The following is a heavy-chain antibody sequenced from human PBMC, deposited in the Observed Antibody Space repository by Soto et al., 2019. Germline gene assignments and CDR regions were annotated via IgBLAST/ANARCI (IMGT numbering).Heavy chain of an antibody. CDR3: ARGIKCGDKSRWFDP. V-gene: IGHV1-3*01. J-gene: IGHJ5*02. CDR2: MNAGNGNT. CDR1: GYTFTGYA. Sequence: ASVTVSCKASGYTFTGYAIHWVRQAPGQRVEWLGWMNAGNGNTGYSKKFQGRVTMTRDTSASTAYMELSSLRSEDTAVYYCARGIKCGDKSRWFDPWGPGTLVTVSS. D-gene: IGHD4-17*01.